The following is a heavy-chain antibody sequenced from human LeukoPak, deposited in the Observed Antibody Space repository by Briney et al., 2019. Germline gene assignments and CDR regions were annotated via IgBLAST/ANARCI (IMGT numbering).Heavy chain of an antibody. D-gene: IGHD3-3*01. CDR3: AKDFWSDYYSGYFDY. CDR1: GFTFSSYE. J-gene: IGHJ4*02. CDR2: ISGRGGST. V-gene: IGHV3-23*01. Sequence: GGSLRLSCAASGFTFSSYEMSWVRQAPGKGLEWVSSISGRGGSTYYADSVKGRFTISRDNSKNTLYLQMNSLRAEDTAVYYCAKDFWSDYYSGYFDYWGQGTLVTVSS.